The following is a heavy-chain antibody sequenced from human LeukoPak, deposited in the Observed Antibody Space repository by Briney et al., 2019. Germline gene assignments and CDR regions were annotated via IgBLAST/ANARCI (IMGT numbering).Heavy chain of an antibody. Sequence: AGGSLRLSCAVSGFIVSSNYMTWVRPAPGKGLEWVSVIYSGGRTYYADSVKGRFTTSRDNSKNTLYLQMNSLRAEDTAVYYCARGIAVAGSFDYWGQGTLVTVSS. CDR3: ARGIAVAGSFDY. CDR1: GFIVSSNY. V-gene: IGHV3-66*01. CDR2: IYSGGRT. D-gene: IGHD6-19*01. J-gene: IGHJ4*02.